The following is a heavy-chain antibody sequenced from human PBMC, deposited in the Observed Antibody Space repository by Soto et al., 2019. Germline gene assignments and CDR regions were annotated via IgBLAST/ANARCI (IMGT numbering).Heavy chain of an antibody. V-gene: IGHV3-7*01. CDR3: ARGSSSSGFDY. CDR2: IKQDGSEK. Sequence: GGSLRLSCAASGFTLSSYWISWVRQAPGKGLEWVANIKQDGSEKYYGDSVKGRFTISRENAKNSLYLQMNSLRAEDTAVYYCARGSSSSGFDYWGQGTLVTVSS. CDR1: GFTLSSYW. J-gene: IGHJ4*02. D-gene: IGHD6-6*01.